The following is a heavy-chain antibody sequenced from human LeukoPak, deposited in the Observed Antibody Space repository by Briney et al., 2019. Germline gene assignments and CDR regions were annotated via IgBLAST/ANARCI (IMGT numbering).Heavy chain of an antibody. CDR1: GFTFNNYA. V-gene: IGHV3-30*18. CDR3: AKDRVYYYDSSGSPGEAFDI. CDR2: ISYDGSNK. J-gene: IGHJ3*02. D-gene: IGHD3-22*01. Sequence: PGGSLRLSCAASGFTFNNYALSWVRQAPGKGLEWVAVISYDGSNKYYADSVKGRFTISRDNSKNTLYLQMNSLRAEDTAVYYCAKDRVYYYDSSGSPGEAFDIWGQGTMVTVSS.